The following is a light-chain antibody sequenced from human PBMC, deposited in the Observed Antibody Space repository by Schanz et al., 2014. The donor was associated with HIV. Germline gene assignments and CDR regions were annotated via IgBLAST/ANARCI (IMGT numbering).Light chain of an antibody. CDR1: RSNIGTGFD. CDR2: ANT. V-gene: IGLV1-40*01. CDR3: ATGDSTLGAFV. Sequence: QSVLTQPPSVSGAPGQRVTISCTGTRSNIGTGFDVHWYQLLPGTAPKVLIFANTHRPSGVPDRFSGSKSGTSASLAIGGLQAGDEADYCSATGDSTLGAFVFGGGTKLTVL. J-gene: IGLJ2*01.